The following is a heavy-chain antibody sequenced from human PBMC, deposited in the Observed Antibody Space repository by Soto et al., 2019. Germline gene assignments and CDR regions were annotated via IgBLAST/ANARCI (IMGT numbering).Heavy chain of an antibody. D-gene: IGHD1-1*01. J-gene: IGHJ4*02. CDR3: ARGRTLFDY. V-gene: IGHV4-59*01. CDR1: GGSITSYY. Sequence: QVQLQESGPGLVKPSETLSLICTVSGGSITSYYWSWIRQPPGKGLEWIGYIYYSESTNYNPSLKIRVTISVDTSKNQLSLKLSSVTAADTAVYYCARGRTLFDYWGPGTLVTVSS. CDR2: IYYSEST.